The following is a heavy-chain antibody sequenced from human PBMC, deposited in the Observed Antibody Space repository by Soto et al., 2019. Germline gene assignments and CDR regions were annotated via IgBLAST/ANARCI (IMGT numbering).Heavy chain of an antibody. Sequence: GGSLRLSCAASGFTFSNYWMHWVRQAPGKGLVWVSRINTDGSRTNYADSVKGRFTISRDNAKNTLYLQMDSLRAEDTAVYYCAKVATGSYNWFDPWGQGTLVTVSS. CDR3: AKVATGSYNWFDP. CDR1: GFTFSNYW. V-gene: IGHV3-74*01. CDR2: INTDGSRT. D-gene: IGHD1-1*01. J-gene: IGHJ5*02.